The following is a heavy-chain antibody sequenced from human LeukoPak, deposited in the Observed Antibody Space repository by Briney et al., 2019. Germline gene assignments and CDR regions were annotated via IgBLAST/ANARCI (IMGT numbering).Heavy chain of an antibody. V-gene: IGHV3-53*01. CDR2: IFSNGDT. CDR1: EFTVSRNY. J-gene: IGHJ4*02. Sequence: GGSLRLSCTASEFTVSRNYMLWVRQAPGKGLEWVSLIFSNGDTHYADSVKGRFTISRDTSKNTVSLQMNSLRVEDTAMYYCTRDQMNYWGQETLVTVSS. D-gene: IGHD5-24*01. CDR3: TRDQMNY.